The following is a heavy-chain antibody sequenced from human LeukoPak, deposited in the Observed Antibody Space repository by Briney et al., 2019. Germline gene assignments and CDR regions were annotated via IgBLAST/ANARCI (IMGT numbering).Heavy chain of an antibody. D-gene: IGHD1-26*01. J-gene: IGHJ4*02. CDR1: GFTFDDYA. Sequence: GGYLRLSCAASGFTFDDYAMHWVRQAPGNGQGWVSGISWNSGSIGYADSVKGRFTISRDNAKNSLYLQMNSLRAEDTALYYCAKGNLGATAFDYWGQGTLVTVSS. CDR2: ISWNSGSI. CDR3: AKGNLGATAFDY. V-gene: IGHV3-9*01.